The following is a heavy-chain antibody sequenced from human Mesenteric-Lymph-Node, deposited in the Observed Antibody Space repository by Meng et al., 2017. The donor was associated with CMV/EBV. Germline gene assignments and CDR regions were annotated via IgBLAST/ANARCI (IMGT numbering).Heavy chain of an antibody. Sequence: FSISNSGMGVSWIRQPPGKALEWLALIYWDDDTGYSPSLNSRRTITKDTSKNQVVLTMTNVDPVDTATYYCVHTYYYGSGSAPFDSWGQGTLVTVSS. CDR3: VHTYYYGSGSAPFDS. J-gene: IGHJ4*02. D-gene: IGHD3-10*01. CDR2: IYWDDDT. CDR1: FSISNSGMG. V-gene: IGHV2-5*08.